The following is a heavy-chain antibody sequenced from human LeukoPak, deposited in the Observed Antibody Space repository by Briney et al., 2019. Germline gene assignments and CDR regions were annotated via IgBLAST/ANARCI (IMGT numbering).Heavy chain of an antibody. CDR3: ARHQSPSPLYCSGGSCYSGTSHPFDY. J-gene: IGHJ4*02. CDR1: GYSFTSYW. Sequence: GASLQISCKGSGYSFTSYWIGWVRQLPGKGLEWMGIIYPGDSDTRYSPSFQGQVTISADKSISTAYLQWSSLKASDTAMYYCARHQSPSPLYCSGGSCYSGTSHPFDYWGQGTLVTVSS. CDR2: IYPGDSDT. D-gene: IGHD2-15*01. V-gene: IGHV5-51*01.